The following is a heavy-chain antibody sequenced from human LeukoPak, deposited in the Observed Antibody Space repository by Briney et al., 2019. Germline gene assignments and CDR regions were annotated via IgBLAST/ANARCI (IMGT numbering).Heavy chain of an antibody. CDR3: GRGGSTGSLFNY. CDR2: IHETSSPI. D-gene: IGHD6-13*01. V-gene: IGHV3-48*01. J-gene: IGHJ4*02. CDR1: GFTFSSFS. Sequence: GGSLRLSCAASGFTFSSFSMTWVRQAPGKGLEWISYIHETSSPIYYADSVKGRFTVSRDNAKNSLYLQMNSLRAEDTAVYYCGRGGSTGSLFNYWGQGTLVTVSS.